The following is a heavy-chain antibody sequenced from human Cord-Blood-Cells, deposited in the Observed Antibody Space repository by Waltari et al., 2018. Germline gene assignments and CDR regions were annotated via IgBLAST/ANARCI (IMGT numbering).Heavy chain of an antibody. CDR2: ISSSSSYI. J-gene: IGHJ4*02. V-gene: IGHV3-21*01. D-gene: IGHD6-13*01. CDR1: GFTFSWLS. Sequence: EVELVASWGGLAEPGGCLGVSCGASGFTFSWLSMIWVAQAPGKGLEWVSSISSSSSYIYYADSVKGRFTISRDNAKNSLYLQMNSLRAEDTAVYYCARDRSAGGLSDYWGQGTLVTVSS. CDR3: ARDRSAGGLSDY.